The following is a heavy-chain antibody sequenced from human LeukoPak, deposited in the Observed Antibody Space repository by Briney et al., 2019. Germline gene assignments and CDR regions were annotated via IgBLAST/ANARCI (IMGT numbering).Heavy chain of an antibody. CDR2: ISSSASFI. D-gene: IGHD6-19*01. Sequence: GGSLRLSCAASGFNFSTYSMKWVRQAPGKGLEWVSSISSSASFIYYADSVKGRFTISRDNAKNSLYLQMNSLRAEDTAVYYCARGGPVAGDYWGQGTLVTVSS. CDR1: GFNFSTYS. J-gene: IGHJ4*02. V-gene: IGHV3-21*01. CDR3: ARGGPVAGDY.